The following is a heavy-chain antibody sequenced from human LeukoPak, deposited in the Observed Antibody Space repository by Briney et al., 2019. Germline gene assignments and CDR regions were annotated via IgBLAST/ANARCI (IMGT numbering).Heavy chain of an antibody. J-gene: IGHJ1*01. CDR1: GFSISRYW. CDR3: GNQCSGGTCPEH. CDR2: IQYDGNVK. V-gene: IGHV3-7*01. Sequence: GSLRLSCAASGFSISRYWMTWVRQAPGKGLEWVGNIQYDGNVKHYVNSVRGRFTISRDNAKNSVYLQMNSLRAEDSAVYFCGNQCSGGTCPEHWGQGTQVTVSS. D-gene: IGHD2-15*01.